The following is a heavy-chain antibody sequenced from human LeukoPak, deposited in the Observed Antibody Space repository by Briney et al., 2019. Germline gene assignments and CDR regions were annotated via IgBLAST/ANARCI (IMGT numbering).Heavy chain of an antibody. CDR3: ARAPANYPAY. CDR1: GFHLSSNY. D-gene: IGHD5-24*01. CDR2: IYGGGTT. Sequence: GGSLKLSFATSGFHLSSNYMSWVRPASGKGLGWVSVIYGGGTTNYADSVKGRFSISRDNSKNTLYLQKSSLRGEDTAVYYCARAPANYPAYWGQGTLVTVSS. J-gene: IGHJ4*02. V-gene: IGHV3-66*01.